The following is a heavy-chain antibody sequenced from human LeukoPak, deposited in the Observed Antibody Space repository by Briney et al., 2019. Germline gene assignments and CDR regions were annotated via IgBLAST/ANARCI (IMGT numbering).Heavy chain of an antibody. V-gene: IGHV1-3*01. CDR3: ARVPESFSTYYYYGMDV. CDR1: GYTFTSYA. D-gene: IGHD1-14*01. Sequence: ASVKVSCKASGYTFTSYAMHWVRQAPGQRLEWMGWINAGNGNTKYSQKFQGRVTITRDTSASTAYMELSSLRSEDTAVYYCARVPESFSTYYYYGMDVWGQGTTVTVSS. CDR2: INAGNGNT. J-gene: IGHJ6*02.